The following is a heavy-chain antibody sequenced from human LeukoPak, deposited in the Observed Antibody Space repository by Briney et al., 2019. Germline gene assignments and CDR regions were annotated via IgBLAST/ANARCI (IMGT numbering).Heavy chain of an antibody. D-gene: IGHD6-19*01. CDR1: GFTFDDYA. J-gene: IGHJ4*02. Sequence: GGSLRLSCAAPGFTFDDYAMHWVRQAPGKGLEWVSGISWNSGSIGYADSVKGRFTISRDNAKNSLYLQMNSLRAEDTALYYCAKAHSSGWYDFDYWGQGTLVTVSS. CDR3: AKAHSSGWYDFDY. V-gene: IGHV3-9*01. CDR2: ISWNSGSI.